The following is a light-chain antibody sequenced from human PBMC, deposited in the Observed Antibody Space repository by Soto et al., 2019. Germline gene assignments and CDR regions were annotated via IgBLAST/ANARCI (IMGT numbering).Light chain of an antibody. Sequence: EIVLTQSPATLSSSPGETATLSCRASQYVGTRLAWYQHKPGQAPRLLIYYTSNRATGIPARFSGSGSGTDFTLTINSLAPEDFAVYFCQQYNNWPPWTFGHGTKVEIK. V-gene: IGKV3-11*01. CDR1: QYVGTR. J-gene: IGKJ1*01. CDR2: YTS. CDR3: QQYNNWPPWT.